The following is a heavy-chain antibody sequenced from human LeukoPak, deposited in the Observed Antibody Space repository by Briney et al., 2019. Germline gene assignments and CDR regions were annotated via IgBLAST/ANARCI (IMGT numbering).Heavy chain of an antibody. CDR1: GFTLGDYA. V-gene: IGHV3-49*04. J-gene: IGHJ3*02. D-gene: IGHD1-14*01. CDR2: VGGKAYDGST. CDR3: TRSSMKGTRADAFDI. Sequence: GGSLRLSCTTSGFTLGDYAMSWVRQAPGMGLEWVGFVGGKAYDGSTEYAASVKGRFTISRDESKGTAYLQMSSLKTEDTAVYYCTRSSMKGTRADAFDIWGQGTVVTVSS.